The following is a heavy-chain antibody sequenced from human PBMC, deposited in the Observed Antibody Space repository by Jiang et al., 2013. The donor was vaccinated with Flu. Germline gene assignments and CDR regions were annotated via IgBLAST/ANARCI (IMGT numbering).Heavy chain of an antibody. Sequence: DSVKGRFTISRDNAKNSLYLQMNSLRAEDTALYYCARAPPTIPDYYYYGMDVWGQGTTVTVSS. D-gene: IGHD2-21*01. CDR3: ARAPPTIPDYYYYGMDV. J-gene: IGHJ6*02. V-gene: IGHV3-20*03.